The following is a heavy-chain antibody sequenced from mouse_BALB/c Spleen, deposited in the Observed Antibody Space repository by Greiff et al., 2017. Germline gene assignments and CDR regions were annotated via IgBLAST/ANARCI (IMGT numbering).Heavy chain of an antibody. J-gene: IGHJ4*01. D-gene: IGHD1-1*01. Sequence: EVKLVESGAELVKPGASVKLSCTASGFNIKDTYMHWVKQRPEQGLEWIGRIDPANGNTKYDPKFQGKATITADTSSNTAYLQLSSLTSEDTAVYYCARSNPPYYYGSSYYAMDYWGQGTSVTVSS. CDR3: ARSNPPYYYGSSYYAMDY. CDR2: IDPANGNT. CDR1: GFNIKDTY. V-gene: IGHV14-3*02.